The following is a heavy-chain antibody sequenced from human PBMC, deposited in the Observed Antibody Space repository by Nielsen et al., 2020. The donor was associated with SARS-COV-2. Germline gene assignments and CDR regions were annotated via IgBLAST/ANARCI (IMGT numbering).Heavy chain of an antibody. CDR1: GLTFSSYA. V-gene: IGHV3-23*01. CDR2: ISGSGGTT. J-gene: IGHJ5*02. CDR3: ARSWAINNWFDP. Sequence: LKISCAASGLTFSSYAMSWVRQVPGKGLEWVSSISGSGGTTDFADSVKGRFTISRDNAKNSLYLQMNSLRAEDTAVYYCARSWAINNWFDPWGQGTLVTVSS. D-gene: IGHD3-16*01.